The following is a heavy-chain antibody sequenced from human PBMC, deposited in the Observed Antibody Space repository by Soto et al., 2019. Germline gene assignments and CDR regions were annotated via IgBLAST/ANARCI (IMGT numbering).Heavy chain of an antibody. Sequence: HPGAPLRLFCAASGFTFSTYAISSLRQAPVKGLDWVSANRGSGGSTYYADPVKGRFTISRDNSKNTLYLQMNSLRAEDTAVYYCAKDPSRTVAHNWFDPWGEGTLVTVSS. J-gene: IGHJ5*02. CDR3: AKDPSRTVAHNWFDP. CDR2: NRGSGGST. D-gene: IGHD4-17*01. CDR1: GFTFSTYA. V-gene: IGHV3-23*01.